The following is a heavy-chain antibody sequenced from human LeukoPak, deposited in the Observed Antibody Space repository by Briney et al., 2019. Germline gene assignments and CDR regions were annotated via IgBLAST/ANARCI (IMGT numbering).Heavy chain of an antibody. Sequence: SGGSLRLSCAASGFTLSGSALHWVRQASGKGLEWVGRIRSTANGYATAYAASVKGRFTISRDDSKNTAYLQMDSLKTEDTAVYYCTGNYYGSGSYADFDYWGQGTLVTVSS. CDR3: TGNYYGSGSYADFDY. CDR1: GFTLSGSA. V-gene: IGHV3-73*01. J-gene: IGHJ4*02. D-gene: IGHD3-10*01. CDR2: IRSTANGYAT.